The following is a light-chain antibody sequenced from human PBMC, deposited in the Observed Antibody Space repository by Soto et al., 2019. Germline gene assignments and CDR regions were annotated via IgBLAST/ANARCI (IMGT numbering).Light chain of an antibody. CDR2: KAS. J-gene: IGKJ4*01. CDR1: QSISSW. Sequence: DIQMTQSPSTLSASVGDRVTITCRASQSISSWLAWYQQRPGKAPKLLIYKASSLESGVPSRFSGSGSGTEFTLTISSLQPDDFATYYCQQYNSYWLTFGGGTKVEIK. CDR3: QQYNSYWLT. V-gene: IGKV1-5*03.